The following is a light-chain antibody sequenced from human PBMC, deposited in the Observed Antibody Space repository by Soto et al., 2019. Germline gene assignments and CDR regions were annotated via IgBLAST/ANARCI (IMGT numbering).Light chain of an antibody. CDR3: SSYTSSSTVV. J-gene: IGLJ2*01. CDR1: SSDVGGYNY. Sequence: QSALTQPASVSGSPGQSITISCTGTSSDVGGYNYVSWYQQHPGKAPKLMIYDVSNRPSGVSNRFSGSKSVNTASLTISGLHAEDDADYYCSSYTSSSTVVFGGGTKLTVL. V-gene: IGLV2-14*01. CDR2: DVS.